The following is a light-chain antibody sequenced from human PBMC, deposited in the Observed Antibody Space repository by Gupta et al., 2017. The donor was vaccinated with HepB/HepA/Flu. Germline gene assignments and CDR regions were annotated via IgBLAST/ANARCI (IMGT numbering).Light chain of an antibody. Sequence: QSVLTQPPSVSAAPGETVTVSCSGSTSNIGNNYVSWYQHVPGKAPKLLVFDNHRRPSEIPDRFSGSKSDTSATLVITGLQTGDEADYYCGAWDYSLSAAFYVFGPGTKVTVL. J-gene: IGLJ1*01. CDR1: TSNIGNNY. CDR2: DNH. V-gene: IGLV1-51*01. CDR3: GAWDYSLSAAFYV.